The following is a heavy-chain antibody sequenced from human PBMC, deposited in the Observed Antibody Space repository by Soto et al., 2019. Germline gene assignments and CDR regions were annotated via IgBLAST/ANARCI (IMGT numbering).Heavy chain of an antibody. V-gene: IGHV3-30*18. CDR2: ISYDGNNK. Sequence: GGSLRLSCAASGFSLSNNGMHWVRQAPGKGLEWVAVISYDGNNKYYADSVKGRFTISRDNSKNTLYLEMNNLRAEDTAMYYCAKGRSGNYLTSYYYCGLDVWGQGPTGTVS. CDR3: AKGRSGNYLTSYYYCGLDV. CDR1: GFSLSNNG. J-gene: IGHJ6*02. D-gene: IGHD3-22*01.